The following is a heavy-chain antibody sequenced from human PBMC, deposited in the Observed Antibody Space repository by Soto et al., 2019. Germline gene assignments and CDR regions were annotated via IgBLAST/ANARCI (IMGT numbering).Heavy chain of an antibody. D-gene: IGHD3-10*01. J-gene: IGHJ4*02. CDR2: ISYDGSNK. V-gene: IGHV3-30*18. CDR1: GFTFSSYG. Sequence: GGSLRLSCAASGFTFSSYGMHWVRQAPGKGLEWVAVISYDGSNKYYADSVKGRFTISRDNSKNTLYLQMNSLRAEDTAVYYCAKESLFTGSGSYLGGRETEIDYWGQGTLVTVSS. CDR3: AKESLFTGSGSYLGGRETEIDY.